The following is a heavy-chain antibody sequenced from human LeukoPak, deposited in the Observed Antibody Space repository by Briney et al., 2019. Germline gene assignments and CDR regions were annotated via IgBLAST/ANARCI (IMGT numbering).Heavy chain of an antibody. CDR3: ARDLTTVTTFSYGMDV. D-gene: IGHD4-17*01. Sequence: GGSLRLSCAASGFTFSDYYMSWIRQAPGKGREWVSYISSSGSTIYYADSVKGRFTISRDNAKNSLYLQMNSLRAEDTAVYYCARDLTTVTTFSYGMDVWGQGTTVTVSS. V-gene: IGHV3-11*01. CDR1: GFTFSDYY. J-gene: IGHJ6*02. CDR2: ISSSGSTI.